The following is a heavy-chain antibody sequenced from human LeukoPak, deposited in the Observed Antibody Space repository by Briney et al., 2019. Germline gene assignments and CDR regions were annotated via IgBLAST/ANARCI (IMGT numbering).Heavy chain of an antibody. CDR3: ARLPLGVRRTLPGGADY. CDR2: INTNTGNP. J-gene: IGHJ4*02. V-gene: IGHV7-4-1*02. D-gene: IGHD2-15*01. CDR1: GYTFTSYA. Sequence: RASVKVSCKASGYTFTSYAMNWVRQAPGQGLEWMGWINTNTGNPTYAQGFTGRFVFSLDTSVSTAYLQISSLKAEDTAMYYCARLPLGVRRTLPGGADYWGQGTLVTVSS.